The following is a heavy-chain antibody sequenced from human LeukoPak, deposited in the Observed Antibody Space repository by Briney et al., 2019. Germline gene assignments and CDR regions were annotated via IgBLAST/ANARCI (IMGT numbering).Heavy chain of an antibody. CDR3: ASTLGGVDTAMVDAFDI. V-gene: IGHV3-74*01. J-gene: IGHJ3*02. CDR1: GFTFSSYW. D-gene: IGHD5-18*01. CDR2: INSDGSST. Sequence: GGSLRLSCAASGFTFSSYWMHWVRQAPRKGLVWVSRINSDGSSTSYADSMKGRFTISRDNAKNTLYLQMNSLRAEDTAVYYCASTLGGVDTAMVDAFDIWGQGTMVTVSS.